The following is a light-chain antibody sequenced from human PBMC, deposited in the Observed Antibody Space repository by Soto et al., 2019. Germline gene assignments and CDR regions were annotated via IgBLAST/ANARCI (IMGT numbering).Light chain of an antibody. CDR2: EVS. CDR1: SSDVGSYDY. CDR3: ISYTGSSTSYV. V-gene: IGLV2-14*01. Sequence: ALTQPASVSGSPGQSITISCSGTSSDVGSYDYVAWYQQFPGKTPKLVIYEVSNRPSGVSYRFSGSKSGNTASLTISGLQAEDEADYYCISYTGSSTSYVFGTGTKVTVL. J-gene: IGLJ1*01.